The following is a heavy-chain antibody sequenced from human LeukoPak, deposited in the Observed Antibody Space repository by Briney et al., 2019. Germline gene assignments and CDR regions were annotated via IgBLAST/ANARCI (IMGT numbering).Heavy chain of an antibody. Sequence: ASVKVSCKVSGYTLTELSMHWVRQAPGKWLEWMGGFAPEDGETIYAQKFQGRVTMTEDTSTDTAYMELSSLRSEDTAVYYCATLRITMVRGVIITSSQYYFDYWGQGTLVTVSS. CDR3: ATLRITMVRGVIITSSQYYFDY. CDR1: GYTLTELS. D-gene: IGHD3-10*01. CDR2: FAPEDGET. V-gene: IGHV1-24*01. J-gene: IGHJ4*02.